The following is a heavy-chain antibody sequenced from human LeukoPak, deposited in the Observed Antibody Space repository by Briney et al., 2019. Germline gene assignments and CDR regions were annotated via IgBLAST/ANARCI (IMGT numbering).Heavy chain of an antibody. CDR2: IASDGSRT. D-gene: IGHD4-23*01. J-gene: IGHJ4*02. Sequence: GGSLRLSCAASGFTFSSYWMNWVRQAPGKGLVWVSRIASDGSRTTYADSVKGRFSISRDNAKNTLYLQMNSLRVEDTAVYYCARGRPHGNDYWGQGTLVTVSS. V-gene: IGHV3-74*01. CDR3: ARGRPHGNDY. CDR1: GFTFSSYW.